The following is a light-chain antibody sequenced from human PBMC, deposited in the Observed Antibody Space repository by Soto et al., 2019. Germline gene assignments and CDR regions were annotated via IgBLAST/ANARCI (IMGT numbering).Light chain of an antibody. Sequence: EIVLTQCAGTLSLSPGEIAALSCRASHSVNSDYLTWYQQKPGQAPRLLIYASSSGATCIPDRFSGSGSETDFTLTINRLEPEDFAVYYCQQYGNSLWTFGQRTKVNIK. J-gene: IGKJ1*01. CDR1: HSVNSDY. V-gene: IGKV3-20*01. CDR2: ASS. CDR3: QQYGNSLWT.